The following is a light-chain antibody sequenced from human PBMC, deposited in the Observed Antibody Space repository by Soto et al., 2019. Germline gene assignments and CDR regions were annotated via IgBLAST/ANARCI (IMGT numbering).Light chain of an antibody. V-gene: IGKV1-5*03. CDR1: QRISNW. CDR2: KAS. J-gene: IGKJ1*01. Sequence: DIQMTQSPSTLSASVGDRVTITCPASQRISNWLAWYQQKPGKAPKVLIYKASTLESGVPSRFSGSGSGTEFTLTISSLQPEDVATYYCQHYNIYSWTFGQGTKVDIK. CDR3: QHYNIYSWT.